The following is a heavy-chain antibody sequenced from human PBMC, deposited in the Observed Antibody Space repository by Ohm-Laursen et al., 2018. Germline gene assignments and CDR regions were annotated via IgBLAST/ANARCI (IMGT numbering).Heavy chain of an antibody. CDR2: ISSSGSTI. Sequence: SLRLSCAASGFTFSSYGMHWVRQAPGKGLEWVSYISSSGSTIYYADSVKGRFTISRDNAKNSLYLQMNSLRAEDTAVYYCARESPRSRGYSYGFDYWGQGTLVTVSS. CDR3: ARESPRSRGYSYGFDY. J-gene: IGHJ4*02. V-gene: IGHV3-48*03. D-gene: IGHD5-18*01. CDR1: GFTFSSYG.